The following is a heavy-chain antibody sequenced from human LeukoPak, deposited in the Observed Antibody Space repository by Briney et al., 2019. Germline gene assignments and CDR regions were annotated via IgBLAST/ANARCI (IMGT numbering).Heavy chain of an antibody. CDR1: GFTFSSYI. D-gene: IGHD2-21*02. J-gene: IGHJ4*02. CDR3: AWLGDHLDYDY. CDR2: ISSSSSYI. Sequence: PGGSLRLSCAAYGFTFSSYIMNWDRQAPGKGLEWVSSISSSSSYIYYADSVKGRFTISRDNAKNSLYLQMNSLRAEDTAVYYCAWLGDHLDYDYWGQGTLVTVSS. V-gene: IGHV3-21*01.